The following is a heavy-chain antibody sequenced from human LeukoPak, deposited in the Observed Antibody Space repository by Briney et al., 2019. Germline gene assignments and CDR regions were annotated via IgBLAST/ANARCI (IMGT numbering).Heavy chain of an antibody. D-gene: IGHD1-26*01. CDR3: ARARGGSLGY. CDR1: GFTFNNYG. Sequence: GGTLRLSCAASGFTFNNYGMSWVRQAPGKGLEWVSAVGASYSTYYADSVKGRFTVSRDNSKNSLYLQMNSLRAEDTAVYYCARARGGSLGYWGQGTLVTVSS. CDR2: VGASYST. V-gene: IGHV3-23*01. J-gene: IGHJ4*02.